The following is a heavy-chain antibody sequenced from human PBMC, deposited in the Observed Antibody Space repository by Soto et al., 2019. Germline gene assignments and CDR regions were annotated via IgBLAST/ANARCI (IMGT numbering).Heavy chain of an antibody. V-gene: IGHV4-59*08. CDR1: GGSISGYY. D-gene: IGHD2-8*01. J-gene: IGHJ6*03. CDR2: INYSGST. Sequence: SETLSLTCTVSGGSISGYYWTWIRQPPGKGLEWIGHINYSGSTNYNPSLKSRLTISVDTSKSQFSLKLSSVTAADTAVYYCARRMGGDYGYYMDVWGKGTTVTVSS. CDR3: ARRMGGDYGYYMDV.